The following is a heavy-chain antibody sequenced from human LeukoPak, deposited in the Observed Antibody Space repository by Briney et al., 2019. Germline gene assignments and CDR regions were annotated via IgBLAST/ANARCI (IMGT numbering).Heavy chain of an antibody. V-gene: IGHV1-2*02. CDR3: AREDYTYDSSGYYYEPPLRYYYGMDV. Sequence: ASVKVSCKASGYTITGYYMHWVRQAPGQGLEWMGWINPNSGGTNYAQKFQGRVTMTRDTSISTAYMELSSLRSEDTAVYYCAREDYTYDSSGYYYEPPLRYYYGMDVWGQGTTVTVSS. J-gene: IGHJ6*02. CDR2: INPNSGGT. D-gene: IGHD3-22*01. CDR1: GYTITGYY.